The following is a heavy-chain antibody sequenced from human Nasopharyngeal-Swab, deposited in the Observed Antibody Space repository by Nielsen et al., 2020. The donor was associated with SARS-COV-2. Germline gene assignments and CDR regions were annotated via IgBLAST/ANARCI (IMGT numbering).Heavy chain of an antibody. J-gene: IGHJ5*02. CDR1: GGSISSGSYY. Sequence: SETLSLTCTVSGGSISSGSYYWSWIRQPAGKGLEWIGRIYYSGSTNYNPSLKSRVTISVDTSKNQFSLKLSSVTAADTAVYYCARGPTYYDFWSGYYRGWFDPWGQGTLVTVSS. CDR3: ARGPTYYDFWSGYYRGWFDP. D-gene: IGHD3-3*01. V-gene: IGHV4-61*10. CDR2: IYYSGST.